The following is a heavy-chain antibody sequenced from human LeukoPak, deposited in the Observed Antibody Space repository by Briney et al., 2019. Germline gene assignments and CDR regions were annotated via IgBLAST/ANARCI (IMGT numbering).Heavy chain of an antibody. D-gene: IGHD6-13*01. CDR2: VIPIFVTA. CDR3: ARDRIAAAEFDY. Sequence: GASVKVSCKASGGTFISYAISWVRQAPGEGLEWMGGVIPIFVTANYAQKFQGRVTITTDESTSTAYMELSSLRSEDTAVYYCARDRIAAAEFDYWGQGTLVTVSS. J-gene: IGHJ4*02. CDR1: GGTFISYA. V-gene: IGHV1-69*05.